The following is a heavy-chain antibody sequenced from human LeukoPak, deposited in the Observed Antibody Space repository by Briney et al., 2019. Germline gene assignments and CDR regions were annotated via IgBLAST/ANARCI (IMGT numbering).Heavy chain of an antibody. V-gene: IGHV1-2*02. CDR2: INPNSGGT. J-gene: IGHJ4*02. CDR1: GYTLTGYY. D-gene: IGHD2-2*01. CDR3: ARADCSSTSCYLLDY. Sequence: ASVKVSCKASGYTLTGYYMHWVRQAPGQGLEWMGWINPNSGGTNYAQKFQGRVTMTRDTSISTAYMELSRLRSDDTAVYYCARADCSSTSCYLLDYWGQGTLVTVSS.